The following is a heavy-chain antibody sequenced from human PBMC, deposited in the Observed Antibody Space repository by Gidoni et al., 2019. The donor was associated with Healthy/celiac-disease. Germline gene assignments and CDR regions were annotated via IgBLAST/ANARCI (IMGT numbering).Heavy chain of an antibody. CDR3: ARVAFPGDIVVVPAARDYYGMDV. J-gene: IGHJ6*02. Sequence: KGRFTISRDNSKNTLYLQMNSLRAEDTAVYYCARVAFPGDIVVVPAARDYYGMDVWGQGTTVTVSS. D-gene: IGHD2-2*01. V-gene: IGHV3-30*07.